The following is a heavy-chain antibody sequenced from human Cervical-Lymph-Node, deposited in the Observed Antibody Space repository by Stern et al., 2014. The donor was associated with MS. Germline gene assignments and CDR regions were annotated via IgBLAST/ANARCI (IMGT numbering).Heavy chain of an antibody. D-gene: IGHD1-26*01. Sequence: ESGPAVVKPTQTLTLTCTFSGFSLSSDGMCVTWIRQPPGKALEWLALIDWANDKHYNTSPKTRLTLSKATPKNQVGLTMTNIDPMDTATYYCARMVGATGYYYDVDVWGQGTTVTVSS. J-gene: IGHJ6*02. V-gene: IGHV2-70*01. CDR1: GFSLSSDGMC. CDR3: ARMVGATGYYYDVDV. CDR2: IDWANDK.